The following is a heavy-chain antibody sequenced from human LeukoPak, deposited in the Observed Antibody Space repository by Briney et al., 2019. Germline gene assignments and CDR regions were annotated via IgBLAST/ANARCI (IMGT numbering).Heavy chain of an antibody. V-gene: IGHV3-30-3*01. CDR1: GFPFTVYP. Sequence: GGSLRLSCAASGFPFTVYPTHWVLQAPGKGLEWVSVSSSDETYKFYADSVRGRFTISRDNSKNRLYLQMSDLRAEDTAVYFCARSVSGVWLFDYWGRGTLVTVSS. J-gene: IGHJ4*02. CDR2: SSSDETYK. CDR3: ARSVSGVWLFDY. D-gene: IGHD5/OR15-5a*01.